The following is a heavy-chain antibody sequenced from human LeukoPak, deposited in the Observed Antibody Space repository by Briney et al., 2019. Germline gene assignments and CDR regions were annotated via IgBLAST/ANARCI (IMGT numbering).Heavy chain of an antibody. Sequence: GGSLRLSCAASGFTFSNNWMHWVRQAPGKGLVWVSRISRDGSSTSYADSVKGRFTISRDNAKNTLYLQMNTLRAEDTAVYYCARDCSGTGCYNTAFDYWGQGTLVTVSS. CDR1: GFTFSNNW. CDR3: ARDCSGTGCYNTAFDY. J-gene: IGHJ4*02. D-gene: IGHD2-2*02. V-gene: IGHV3-74*01. CDR2: ISRDGSST.